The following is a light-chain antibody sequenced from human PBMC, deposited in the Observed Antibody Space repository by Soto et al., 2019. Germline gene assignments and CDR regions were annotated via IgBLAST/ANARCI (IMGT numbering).Light chain of an antibody. Sequence: DIQMTQSPSTLSASVGDRVTITCRASQSFGRWLAWYQQKPGKAPELLIYDASNLESGVPSRFSGSGAGTEFTLTISNLQPDDFATYYRQQYNTYPLTFGGGTKVDIK. J-gene: IGKJ4*01. V-gene: IGKV1-5*01. CDR1: QSFGRW. CDR3: QQYNTYPLT. CDR2: DAS.